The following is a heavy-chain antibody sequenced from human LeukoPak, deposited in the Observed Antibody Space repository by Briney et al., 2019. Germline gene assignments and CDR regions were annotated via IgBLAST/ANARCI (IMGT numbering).Heavy chain of an antibody. CDR3: ARERIMYYDFFSAYT. CDR1: GFIFSDYY. D-gene: IGHD3-3*01. V-gene: IGHV3-11*04. CDR2: MSSSGSTI. Sequence: GGSLRLSCAASGFIFSDYYMSWIRQAPGKGLEWVSYMSSSGSTIYYADSVKGRFTISRDNAKNSLYLQMNSLTAEDTALYYCARERIMYYDFFSAYTWGQGTLVTVSS. J-gene: IGHJ5*02.